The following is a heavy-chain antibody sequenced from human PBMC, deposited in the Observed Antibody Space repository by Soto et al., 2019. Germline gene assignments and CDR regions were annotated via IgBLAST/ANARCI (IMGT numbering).Heavy chain of an antibody. Sequence: QVQLQESGPGLVQPSETLSLTCSVSGGSINSASYHWSWLRQHPGKGLEFIGYIFYTGSTYYNPSLEIRVTTTVDTSKNHVSLRLNAVTAADTAVYYCARLDYGDSAFDSWGRGILVTVSS. D-gene: IGHD4-17*01. J-gene: IGHJ4*02. CDR3: ARLDYGDSAFDS. CDR1: GGSINSASYH. CDR2: IFYTGST. V-gene: IGHV4-31*03.